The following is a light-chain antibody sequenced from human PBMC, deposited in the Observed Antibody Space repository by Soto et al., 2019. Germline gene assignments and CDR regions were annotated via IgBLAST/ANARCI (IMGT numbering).Light chain of an antibody. CDR2: EVS. V-gene: IGLV2-8*01. J-gene: IGLJ1*01. Sequence: QSVLTQPPSASGSPGQSATISCTGTSSDVGGYNFVSWYQQHPGKAPKLMIFEVSKRPSGVPDRFSGSKSGNTASLTVSGLRAEDEADYYCSSLADTAGNNDYYVFGTGTKVTVL. CDR1: SSDVGGYNF. CDR3: SSLADTAGNNDYYV.